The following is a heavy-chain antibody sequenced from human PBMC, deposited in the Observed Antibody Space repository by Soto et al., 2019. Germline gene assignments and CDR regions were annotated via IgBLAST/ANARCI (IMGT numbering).Heavy chain of an antibody. CDR2: ISSSSSYI. J-gene: IGHJ6*02. CDR1: GFTFSSYS. D-gene: IGHD3-9*01. Sequence: LRLSCAASGFTFSSYSMNWVRQAPGKGLEWVSSISSSSSYIYYADSVKGRFTISRDNAKNSLYLQMNSLRAEDTAVYYCARDREAYYDILTGSYYYYGMDVWGQGTTVTVSS. CDR3: ARDREAYYDILTGSYYYYGMDV. V-gene: IGHV3-21*01.